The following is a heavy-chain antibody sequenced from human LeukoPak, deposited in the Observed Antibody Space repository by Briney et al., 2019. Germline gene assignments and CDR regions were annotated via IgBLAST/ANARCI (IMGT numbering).Heavy chain of an antibody. CDR1: GGSFSGYY. Sequence: SETLSLTCAVYGGSFSGYYWSWIRQPPGKGLEWIGEINHSGSTNYNPSLKSRVTISVGTSKNQFSLKLSSVTAAGTAVYYCARGLGIAAAGNFDYWGQGTLVTVSS. V-gene: IGHV4-34*01. D-gene: IGHD6-13*01. CDR2: INHSGST. J-gene: IGHJ4*02. CDR3: ARGLGIAAAGNFDY.